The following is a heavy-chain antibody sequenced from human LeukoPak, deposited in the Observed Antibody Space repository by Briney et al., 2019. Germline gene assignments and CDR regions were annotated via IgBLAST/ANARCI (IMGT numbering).Heavy chain of an antibody. CDR3: ARSLTYYYDSSGYSKGYFDL. Sequence: EASVKVSCKASGYTFTSYDINWVRQATGQGLEWMGWMNPNSGNTGYAQKFQGRVTMTRNTSISTAYMGLSSLGSEDTAVYYCARSLTYYYDSSGYSKGYFDLWGRGTLVTVSS. J-gene: IGHJ2*01. CDR1: GYTFTSYD. D-gene: IGHD3-22*01. CDR2: MNPNSGNT. V-gene: IGHV1-8*01.